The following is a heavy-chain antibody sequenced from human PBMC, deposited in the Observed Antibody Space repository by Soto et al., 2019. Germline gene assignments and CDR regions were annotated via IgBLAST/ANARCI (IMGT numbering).Heavy chain of an antibody. CDR1: GFTFSSYG. J-gene: IGHJ5*02. D-gene: IGHD3-10*01. Sequence: QVQLVESGGGVVQPGRSLRLSCAASGFTFSSYGMHWVRQAPGKGLEWVAVISYDGSNKYYADSVKGRFTISRDNSKNTLYLQMNSLRAEDTAVYYCATDQGIWFGDAWGQGTLVTVSS. CDR3: ATDQGIWFGDA. CDR2: ISYDGSNK. V-gene: IGHV3-30*03.